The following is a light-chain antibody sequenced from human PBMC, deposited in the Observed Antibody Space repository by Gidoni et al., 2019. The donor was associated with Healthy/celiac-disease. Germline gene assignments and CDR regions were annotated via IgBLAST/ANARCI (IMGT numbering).Light chain of an antibody. CDR2: LGS. V-gene: IGKV2-28*01. CDR1: QSLMHSNGYND. Sequence: IVLPQSPLSLPVPPGEPASIPCRSSQSLMHSNGYNDLDWYLQKPGQSPQLLSYLGSNRASGVPDRFSGSGSGKDFTLKISRGEAEDVGVYYCMQALQTRTFGQGTKLDIK. J-gene: IGKJ2*01. CDR3: MQALQTRT.